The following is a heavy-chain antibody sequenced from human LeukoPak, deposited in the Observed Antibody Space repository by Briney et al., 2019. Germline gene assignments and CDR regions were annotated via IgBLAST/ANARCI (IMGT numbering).Heavy chain of an antibody. CDR3: ARRRPTPYDDSSPVAFDV. D-gene: IGHD3-22*01. Sequence: GVSLQISSQGPRYSFTSYSIARARPMTGKGLGWMGIIYPGDSDTRYSPSFQGQVTISADKSIGTAYLQWSSLKASDTAMYYCARRRPTPYDDSSPVAFDVWGQGTMVTVSS. CDR2: IYPGDSDT. CDR1: RYSFTSYS. J-gene: IGHJ3*01. V-gene: IGHV5-51*01.